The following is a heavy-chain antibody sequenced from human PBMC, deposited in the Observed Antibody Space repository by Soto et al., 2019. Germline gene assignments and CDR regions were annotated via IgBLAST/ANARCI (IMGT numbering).Heavy chain of an antibody. J-gene: IGHJ4*02. Sequence: GGSLRLSCAASGFTFSNYWMHWVRQPPGEGLVWVAGISSDGSTKNYADSVKGRFTISRDNSKNTLYLQMNSLRAEDTAVYYCAKEGKDYSYFDWLFPIYYFDYWGQGTLVTVSS. D-gene: IGHD3-9*01. CDR3: AKEGKDYSYFDWLFPIYYFDY. V-gene: IGHV3-30*18. CDR2: ISSDGSTK. CDR1: GFTFSNYW.